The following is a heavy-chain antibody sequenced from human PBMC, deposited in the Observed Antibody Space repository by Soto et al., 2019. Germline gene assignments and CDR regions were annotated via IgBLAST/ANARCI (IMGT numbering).Heavy chain of an antibody. CDR3: ARYASGSSFFDY. J-gene: IGHJ4*02. CDR2: IYHSGST. V-gene: IGHV4-4*02. D-gene: IGHD3-10*01. CDR1: SGSISTLNW. Sequence: QVQLQESGPGLVKPSETLSLTCAVSSGSISTLNWWTWVRQPPGKGLEWIGEIYHSGSTNYNPSLKSRVTMSVDKSKNQFSLKLSPVTAADTAIYYCARYASGSSFFDYWGQGTLVTVSS.